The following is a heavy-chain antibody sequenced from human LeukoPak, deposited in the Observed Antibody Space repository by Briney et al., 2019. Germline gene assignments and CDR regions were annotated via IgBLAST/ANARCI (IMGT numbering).Heavy chain of an antibody. Sequence: GGSLRLSCAASGFSFSSYWMIWVRQAPGKGLEWVANVNQDGSEKNYVDSVKGRFTISRDNAKNSVNLQMNSLRVEDTAVYYCARDDISGSYYFDYWGQGTLVTVSS. CDR2: VNQDGSEK. D-gene: IGHD6-19*01. CDR3: ARDDISGSYYFDY. CDR1: GFSFSSYW. J-gene: IGHJ4*02. V-gene: IGHV3-7*01.